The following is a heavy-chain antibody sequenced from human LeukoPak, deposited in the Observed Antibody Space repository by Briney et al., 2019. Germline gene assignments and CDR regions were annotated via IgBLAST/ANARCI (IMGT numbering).Heavy chain of an antibody. CDR3: ARHRIPAALASAFDE. Sequence: PSETLSLTCTVSGGSISSSSYYWDWIRQPPGKGLEWIGAIYYSGSTNYNPSLKSRVTISVDTSKNQFSLKLSSVTAADTAVYYCARHRIPAALASAFDEWGQRTLVTVSS. CDR1: GGSISSSSYY. CDR2: IYYSGST. D-gene: IGHD2-2*01. V-gene: IGHV4-39*01. J-gene: IGHJ4*02.